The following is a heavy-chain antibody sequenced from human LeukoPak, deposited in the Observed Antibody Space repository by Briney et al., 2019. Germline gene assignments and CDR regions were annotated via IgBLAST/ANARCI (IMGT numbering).Heavy chain of an antibody. CDR2: ITDSAGST. Sequence: PGGSLGLSCVASGFTFINYAMSWVRQAPGRGLEWVSAITDSAGSTYYADSVKGRFTMSRDISKNTVYLQMNSLRVEDTAVYYCACSQVGSYDYWGQGTLVTVSS. CDR3: ACSQVGSYDY. V-gene: IGHV3-23*01. J-gene: IGHJ4*02. D-gene: IGHD3-16*01. CDR1: GFTFINYA.